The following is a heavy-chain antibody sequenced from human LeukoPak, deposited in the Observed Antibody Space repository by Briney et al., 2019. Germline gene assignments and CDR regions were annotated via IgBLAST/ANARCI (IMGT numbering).Heavy chain of an antibody. Sequence: GPTLVKPTQTLTLTCTFSGFSLSTSGVGVGWIRQPPGKALEWLALIYWDDDKRYSPSLKSRLTITKDTSKNQVVLTMTNMDPVDTATYYCAHTEVGAMGGAFFDYWGQGTLVTVSS. J-gene: IGHJ4*02. D-gene: IGHD1-26*01. CDR3: AHTEVGAMGGAFFDY. CDR1: GFSLSTSGVG. V-gene: IGHV2-5*02. CDR2: IYWDDDK.